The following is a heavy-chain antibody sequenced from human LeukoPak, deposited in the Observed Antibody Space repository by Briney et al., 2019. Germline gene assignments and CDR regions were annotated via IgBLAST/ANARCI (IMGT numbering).Heavy chain of an antibody. J-gene: IGHJ4*02. V-gene: IGHV3-48*01. Sequence: GGSLRLSCAASRFPFSSSSMNWVRQAPGKGLEWVSYISSSGTTIYYADSVKGRFTISRDNSKNTLYLQMNSLRTKDTAVYYCARDLETRNWGTFDYWGQGTLVSVSS. CDR2: ISSSGTTI. D-gene: IGHD7-27*01. CDR3: ARDLETRNWGTFDY. CDR1: RFPFSSSS.